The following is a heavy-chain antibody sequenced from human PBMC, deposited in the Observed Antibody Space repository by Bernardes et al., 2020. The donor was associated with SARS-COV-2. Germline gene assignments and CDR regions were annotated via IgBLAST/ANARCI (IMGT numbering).Heavy chain of an antibody. D-gene: IGHD6-6*01. CDR3: ARVAFAVAARPGAFDI. J-gene: IGHJ3*02. CDR2: IIPILGTA. Sequence: SVKVSCKASGGTFSSYAISWVRQAPGQGLEWMGGIIPILGTANYAQKFQGRVTITADESTSTAYMELSSLRSEDTAVYYCARVAFAVAARPGAFDIWGQGTMVTVSS. CDR1: GGTFSSYA. V-gene: IGHV1-69*13.